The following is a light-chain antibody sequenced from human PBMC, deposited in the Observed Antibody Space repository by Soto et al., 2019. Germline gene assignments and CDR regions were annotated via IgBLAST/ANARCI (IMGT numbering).Light chain of an antibody. Sequence: EIVLTQSPATLSLSPGERATLSCRASQSVSSYLAWYQQKPGQAPRLLIYDASNRATGVPARFTGSGSWTDFTLTISSLEPEDFAFYYCQQRSNWPLTFGGGTKAEIK. V-gene: IGKV3-11*01. CDR1: QSVSSY. CDR3: QQRSNWPLT. CDR2: DAS. J-gene: IGKJ4*01.